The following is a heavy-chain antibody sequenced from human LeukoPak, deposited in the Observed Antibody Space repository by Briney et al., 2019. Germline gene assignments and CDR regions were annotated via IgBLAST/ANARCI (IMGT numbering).Heavy chain of an antibody. CDR3: AKVTYGSGTYGAFDY. D-gene: IGHD3-10*01. V-gene: IGHV3-23*01. CDR1: GFTFSSHG. Sequence: GGSLRLSCAASGFTFSSHGMSWVRQAPGKWLEWVSTISGSGDNTYYTDFVKGRFTISRDNSKNTLYLQMNSLRAEDTAVYYCAKVTYGSGTYGAFDYWGQGTLVTVSS. CDR2: ISGSGDNT. J-gene: IGHJ4*02.